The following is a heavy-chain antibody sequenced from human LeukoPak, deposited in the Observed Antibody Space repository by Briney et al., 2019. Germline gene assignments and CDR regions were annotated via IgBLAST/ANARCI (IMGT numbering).Heavy chain of an antibody. V-gene: IGHV3-7*01. J-gene: IGHJ4*02. D-gene: IGHD2-2*01. Sequence: GGSLRLSCAASGFTLSSFWMTWVRQAPGKGLEWVANIKEDGNEKYYVDSVKGRFTISRDNTKNSLYLQMNGLRVEDTAMYYCATPLSKGAHWGQGTLVTVSS. CDR1: GFTLSSFW. CDR3: ATPLSKGAH. CDR2: IKEDGNEK.